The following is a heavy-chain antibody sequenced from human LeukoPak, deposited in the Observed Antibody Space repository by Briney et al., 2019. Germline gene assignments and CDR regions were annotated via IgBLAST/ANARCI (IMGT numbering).Heavy chain of an antibody. V-gene: IGHV4-59*01. CDR1: GGSISSYY. Sequence: SETLSLTCTVSGGSISSYYWSWLRQPPGKGLECIGYIYYSGSTSYSPSLKSRVTISVDTSKNQFSLKLSSVAAADTAVYYCARRLYGGNFDNRGQGTLVTVSS. CDR3: ARRLYGGNFDN. CDR2: IYYSGST. J-gene: IGHJ4*02. D-gene: IGHD4-23*01.